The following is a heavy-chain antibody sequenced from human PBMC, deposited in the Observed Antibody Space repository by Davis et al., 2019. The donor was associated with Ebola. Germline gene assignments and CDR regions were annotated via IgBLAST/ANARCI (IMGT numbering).Heavy chain of an antibody. Sequence: PGGSLRLSCAASGFTVSSNYMSWVRQAPGKGLEWVSVIYSGGSTYYADSVKGRFTISRDNSKNTLYLQMNSLRAEDTAVYYCARERGYSGYGAFDWGQGTLVTVSS. CDR2: IYSGGST. CDR3: ARERGYSGYGAFD. CDR1: GFTVSSNY. D-gene: IGHD5-12*01. V-gene: IGHV3-53*01. J-gene: IGHJ4*02.